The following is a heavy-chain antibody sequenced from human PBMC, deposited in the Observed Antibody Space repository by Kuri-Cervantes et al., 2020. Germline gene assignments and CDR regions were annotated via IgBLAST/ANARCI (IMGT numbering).Heavy chain of an antibody. D-gene: IGHD3-10*01. CDR2: IKSNTDGGTT. V-gene: IGHV3-15*01. CDR1: RFTVSSNY. J-gene: IGHJ4*02. CDR3: TRDRGIITFDY. Sequence: GGSRRLSCAASRFTVSSNYMSWVRPAPGKGLEWVGRIKSNTDGGTTDYAAPVKGRFTISRDDSKNTLYLQMNSLRAEDTAVYYCTRDRGIITFDYWGQGILVTVSS.